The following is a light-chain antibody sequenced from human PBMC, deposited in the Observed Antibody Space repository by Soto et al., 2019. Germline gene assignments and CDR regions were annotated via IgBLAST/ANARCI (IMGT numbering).Light chain of an antibody. Sequence: DIPMTQSPSTLSASVVDRVTITCRASQFITRWLAWYQQKPGKAPKLLIYDASSLESGVPSRFSGSGSGTEFTLTMSSLQPDGSSMYYCQQYNSELMLTFGQGTKVEIK. J-gene: IGKJ2*01. CDR1: QFITRW. CDR3: QQYNSELMLT. CDR2: DAS. V-gene: IGKV1-5*01.